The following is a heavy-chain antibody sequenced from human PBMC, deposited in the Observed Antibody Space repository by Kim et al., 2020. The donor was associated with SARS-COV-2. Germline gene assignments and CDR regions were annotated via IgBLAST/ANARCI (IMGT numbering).Heavy chain of an antibody. CDR1: GFIFSTYS. V-gene: IGHV3-48*02. Sequence: GGSLRLSCAASGFIFSTYSMFWVRQAPGKGLEWVSYISVGSATIYYADSVKGRFTISRDDAKSSLFLQLNSLRDEDTAVYYCARQRHYGSGTSYPSQHY. J-gene: IGHJ4*01. CDR3: ARQRHYGSGTSYPSQHY. D-gene: IGHD3-10*01. CDR2: ISVGSATI.